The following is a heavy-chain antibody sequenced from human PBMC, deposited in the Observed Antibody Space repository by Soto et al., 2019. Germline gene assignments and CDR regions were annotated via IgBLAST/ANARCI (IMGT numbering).Heavy chain of an antibody. Sequence: PSETLSLTCAVSGCSISIGGYSWNWILQPPGKGLEWIGNIYHSGSTYYNPSLKSRVTISVDRSKNQFSLKLSSVTAADTAVYYCASEYYYGSGTDFWGQGTLVTVSS. J-gene: IGHJ4*02. V-gene: IGHV4-30-2*01. CDR1: GCSISIGGYS. D-gene: IGHD3-10*01. CDR2: IYHSGST. CDR3: ASEYYYGSGTDF.